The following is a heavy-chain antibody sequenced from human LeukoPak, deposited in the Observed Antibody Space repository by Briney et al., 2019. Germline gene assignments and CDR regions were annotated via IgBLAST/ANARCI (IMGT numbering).Heavy chain of an antibody. CDR1: GFSFSNYA. Sequence: GGSLRLSCAASGFSFSNYAMSWVRQAPGKGLEWVSVVSGSSDTTYYADSVKGRFTISRHNSKNTLYLQMNSLRAEDTAVYYCARELRDLRSSSWYPGAYWYFDLWAREPWSPSPQ. V-gene: IGHV3-23*01. J-gene: IGHJ2*01. CDR3: ARELRDLRSSSWYPGAYWYFDL. CDR2: VSGSSDTT. D-gene: IGHD6-13*01.